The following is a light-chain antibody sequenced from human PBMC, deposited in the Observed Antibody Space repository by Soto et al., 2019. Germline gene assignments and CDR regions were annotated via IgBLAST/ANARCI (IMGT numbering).Light chain of an antibody. CDR2: TVS. V-gene: IGLV2-14*01. Sequence: QSVLTQPASVSGSPGQSITISCTGTSSDVGANIFVSWYQQHPGKVPKLMIYTVSSRPSGVSQRFSGSKSGNTASLTISGLQAEDEDDYYCSSFTTDSTYVFGTGTKV. CDR1: SSDVGANIF. CDR3: SSFTTDSTYV. J-gene: IGLJ1*01.